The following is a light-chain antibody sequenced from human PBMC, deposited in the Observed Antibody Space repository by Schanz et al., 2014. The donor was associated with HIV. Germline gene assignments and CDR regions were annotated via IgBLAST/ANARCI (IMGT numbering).Light chain of an antibody. CDR2: DVS. CDR1: SDDVGGYNY. Sequence: QSVLTQPASVSGSPGQSITISCTGTSDDVGGYNYVSWFQQHPGKAPKLIIYDVSSRPSGVSNRFSGSKSGNSASLTISGLQADDEAHYYCNSYTSTATVIFGVGTKLTVL. CDR3: NSYTSTATVI. J-gene: IGLJ2*01. V-gene: IGLV2-14*01.